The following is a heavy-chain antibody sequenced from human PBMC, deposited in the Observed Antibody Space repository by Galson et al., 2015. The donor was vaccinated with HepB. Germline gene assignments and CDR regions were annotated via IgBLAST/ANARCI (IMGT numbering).Heavy chain of an antibody. CDR2: ISGSGGSI. D-gene: IGHD4-17*01. J-gene: IGHJ6*03. CDR3: AEEPVTDYYNYYYMDV. V-gene: IGHV3-23*01. CDR1: GFTFSSYA. Sequence: SLRLSCAASGFTFSSYAMSWVRQAPGKGLEWVSAISGSGGSIHYADSVKGRFTVSRDNSKNTLYLQMNSRRAEDTAVYYCAEEPVTDYYNYYYMDVWGKGTTVTVSS.